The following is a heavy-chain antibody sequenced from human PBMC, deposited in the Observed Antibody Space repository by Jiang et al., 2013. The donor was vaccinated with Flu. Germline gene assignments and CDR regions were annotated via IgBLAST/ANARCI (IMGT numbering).Heavy chain of an antibody. D-gene: IGHD3-3*01. J-gene: IGHJ4*02. CDR1: GGSISSYY. CDR2: IYYSGST. CDR3: ARTVWSGYYYYFDY. Sequence: TLSLTCTVSGGSISSYYWSWIRQPPGKGLEWIGYIYYSGSTNYNPSLKSRVTISVDTSKNQFSLKLSSVTAADTAVYYCARTVWSGYYYYFDYWGQGTLVTVSS. V-gene: IGHV4-59*08.